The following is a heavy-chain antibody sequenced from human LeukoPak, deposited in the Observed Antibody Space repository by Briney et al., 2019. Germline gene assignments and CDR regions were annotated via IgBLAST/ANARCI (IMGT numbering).Heavy chain of an antibody. CDR3: AKCLDAFDI. CDR1: GXTFSSFV. V-gene: IGHV3-23*01. Sequence: PGGSLRLSWAASGXTFSSFVLSWVRQAPGMGPEWVSAISGSGDSTYYADSVKGRFTISRDNSKNTLHLQMNSLRAEDTAVYYCAKCLDAFDIWGQGTMVTVSS. J-gene: IGHJ3*02. CDR2: ISGSGDST.